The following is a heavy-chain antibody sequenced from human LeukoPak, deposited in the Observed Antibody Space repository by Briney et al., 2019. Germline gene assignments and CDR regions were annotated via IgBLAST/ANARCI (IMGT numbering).Heavy chain of an antibody. J-gene: IGHJ4*02. CDR3: ARGRNDYDSSDPPPDY. V-gene: IGHV4-30-4*01. D-gene: IGHD3-22*01. CDR2: IYFTGSI. CDR1: GGSVSSADYY. Sequence: SETLSLTCTVSGGSVSSADYYWSWIRQPPGKGLEWIGYIYFTGSIYHNPSLRGRITISLDTSKNQFSLKLSSVTAADTAVYYCARGRNDYDSSDPPPDYWGQGTLVTVSS.